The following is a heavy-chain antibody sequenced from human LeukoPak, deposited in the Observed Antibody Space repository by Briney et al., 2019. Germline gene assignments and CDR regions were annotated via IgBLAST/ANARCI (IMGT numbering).Heavy chain of an antibody. D-gene: IGHD3-22*01. V-gene: IGHV3-23*01. CDR3: AKDQTYYYDSSGYYSHPAYYYYYMDV. CDR1: GFTFSSYA. CDR2: ISGSGGST. J-gene: IGHJ6*03. Sequence: GGSLRLSCAASGFTFSSYAMSWVRQAPGKGLEWVSAISGSGGSTYYADSVKGRFTVSRDNSKNTLYLQMNSLRAEDTAVYDCAKDQTYYYDSSGYYSHPAYYYYYMDVWGKGTTVTISS.